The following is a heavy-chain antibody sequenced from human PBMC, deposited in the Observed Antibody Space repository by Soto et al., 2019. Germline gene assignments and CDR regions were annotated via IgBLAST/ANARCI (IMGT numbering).Heavy chain of an antibody. CDR3: ARGDATKIVVTTYYGMDV. D-gene: IGHD4-17*01. Sequence: QVQLVQSGAEVKKPGSSVKVSCKASGGTLSNYGISWVRQAPGQGLEWMGGIIPVFGTANYAQKFQGRVTITADESTGTVYMEVSGLRSEDTAVYYCARGDATKIVVTTYYGMDVWGQGTTVTVSS. J-gene: IGHJ6*02. CDR2: IIPVFGTA. CDR1: GGTLSNYG. V-gene: IGHV1-69*12.